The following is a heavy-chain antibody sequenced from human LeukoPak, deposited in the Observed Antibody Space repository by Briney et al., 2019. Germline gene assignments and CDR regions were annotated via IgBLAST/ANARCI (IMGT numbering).Heavy chain of an antibody. CDR2: IYYSGST. D-gene: IGHD2-15*01. CDR1: GGSISSYY. V-gene: IGHV4-59*01. J-gene: IGHJ3*02. Sequence: SETLSLTCTVSGGSISSYYWSWIRQPPGKGLEWIGYIYYSGSTNYNPSLKSRVTISVDTSKNQFSLKLSSVTAADTAVYYCARDRRGRYCSGGSCDANAFDIWGQGTMVTVSS. CDR3: ARDRRGRYCSGGSCDANAFDI.